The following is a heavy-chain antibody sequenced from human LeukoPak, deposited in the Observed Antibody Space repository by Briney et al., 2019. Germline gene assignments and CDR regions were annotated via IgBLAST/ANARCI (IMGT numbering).Heavy chain of an antibody. D-gene: IGHD3-10*01. Sequence: DSVQASCNDCRDTLTGDYMHCVRQAPRPGSASLGPINPYSGGTNYALKSQGRFTMTRDTSISTAYMELSRLRSDDTAVYYCARGPRYYYGSGSYYPKYYFDYWGQGTLVTVSS. J-gene: IGHJ4*02. V-gene: IGHV1-2*06. CDR1: RDTLTGDY. CDR2: INPYSGGT. CDR3: ARGPRYYYGSGSYYPKYYFDY.